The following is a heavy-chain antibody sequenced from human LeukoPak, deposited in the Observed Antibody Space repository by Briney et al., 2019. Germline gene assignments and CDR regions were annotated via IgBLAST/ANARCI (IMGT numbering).Heavy chain of an antibody. CDR3: AELGITMIGGV. Sequence: RGSLRPSCAASGFMFSTYEMNWVRQAPGKGLEWLSYISYNGRSIYYADSVKGRFTISRDNAKNSLYLQMNSLRAEDTAVYYCAELGITMIGGVWGKGTTVTISS. CDR1: GFMFSTYE. CDR2: ISYNGRSI. V-gene: IGHV3-48*03. D-gene: IGHD3-10*02. J-gene: IGHJ6*04.